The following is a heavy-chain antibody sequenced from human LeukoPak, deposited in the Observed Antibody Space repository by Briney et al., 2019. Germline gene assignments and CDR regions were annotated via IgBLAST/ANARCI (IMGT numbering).Heavy chain of an antibody. V-gene: IGHV3-30*02. CDR3: AKGFYYCSDGCPQYYYYMDV. J-gene: IGHJ6*03. CDR1: GFTFSRHG. CDR2: IRYDGSEK. Sequence: GGSLRLSCAASGFTFSRHGMHGLRQAPGKGLEWVAFIRYDGSEKYYADSVKGRFTISRDNSENTLYLQMNSLRPEDTAVYYCAKGFYYCSDGCPQYYYYMDVWGKGTTVIVSS. D-gene: IGHD2-15*01.